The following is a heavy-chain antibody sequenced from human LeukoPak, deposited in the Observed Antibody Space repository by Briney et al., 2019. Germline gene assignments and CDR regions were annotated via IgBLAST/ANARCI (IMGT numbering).Heavy chain of an antibody. CDR1: GFTFSIYI. CDR3: ARDQGSEGY. CDR2: ISSTSSTI. Sequence: PGGSLRLSRAASGFTFSIYIMNWVRQAPGKGREWVSYISSTSSTINYADSVKGRFTVSRDNAKNSLYLQMNSLTAEDTAVYYCARDQGSEGYCGQGTLVTVTS. J-gene: IGHJ4*02. V-gene: IGHV3-48*01.